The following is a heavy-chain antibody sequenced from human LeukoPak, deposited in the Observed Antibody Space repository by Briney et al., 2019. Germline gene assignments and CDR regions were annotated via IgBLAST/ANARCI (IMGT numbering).Heavy chain of an antibody. CDR1: GGSFDNSYC. D-gene: IGHD5-24*01. CDR2: IYSSEFT. CDR3: ARGSDDYKLGNY. J-gene: IGHJ4*02. V-gene: IGHV4-39*01. Sequence: PSETLSLSCTVSGGSFDNSYCWTWVRQPPGKDPEWIATIYSSEFTYYNPSLRSRVTISGDRSKNLFSLKLSSVTAADTAVYYCARGSDDYKLGNYWGQGTLVTVSS.